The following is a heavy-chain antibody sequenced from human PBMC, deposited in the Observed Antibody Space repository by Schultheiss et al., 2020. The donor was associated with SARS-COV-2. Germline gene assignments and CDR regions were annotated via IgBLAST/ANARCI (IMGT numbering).Heavy chain of an antibody. V-gene: IGHV3-48*03. Sequence: GGSLRLSCAASGFTFSSYEMNWVRQAPGKGLEWVSYISSSGSTIYYADSVKGRFTISRDNAKNSLYLQMNSLRAEDTAVYYCARERRSGGYDPTPINWFDPWGQGTLVTVSS. D-gene: IGHD5-12*01. CDR3: ARERRSGGYDPTPINWFDP. CDR2: ISSSGSTI. J-gene: IGHJ5*02. CDR1: GFTFSSYE.